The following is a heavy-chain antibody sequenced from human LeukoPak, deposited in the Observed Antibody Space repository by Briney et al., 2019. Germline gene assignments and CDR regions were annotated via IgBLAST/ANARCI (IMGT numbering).Heavy chain of an antibody. V-gene: IGHV3-49*03. J-gene: IGHJ3*02. CDR3: SRDKYGDYITAFDI. D-gene: IGHD4-17*01. CDR2: IRGKASGATT. Sequence: GGSLRLSCLGSGFSFGDFALSWFRQAPGKGLEWVGFIRGKASGATTEYAASVKGRFSISRDESKTIAYLQTNSLKPEDTAVYYCSRDKYGDYITAFDIWGQGTMVTVSS. CDR1: GFSFGDFA.